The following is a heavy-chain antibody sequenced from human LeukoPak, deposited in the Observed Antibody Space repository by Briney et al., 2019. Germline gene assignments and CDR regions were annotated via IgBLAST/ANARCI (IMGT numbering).Heavy chain of an antibody. Sequence: PGGSLRLSCVASGVTFSNYWLHWVRQPPGKGLVWVSRIYVGGRTTNYADSVKGRFTISRDNAKNTVYLEMNSLSVEDTATYYCIRDCRSAGLWGQGTLVTVTS. V-gene: IGHV3-74*01. J-gene: IGHJ4*02. CDR2: IYVGGRTT. CDR1: GVTFSNYW. CDR3: IRDCRSAGL.